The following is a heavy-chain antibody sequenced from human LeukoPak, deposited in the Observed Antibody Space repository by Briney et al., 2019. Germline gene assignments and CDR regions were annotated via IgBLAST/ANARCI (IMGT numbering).Heavy chain of an antibody. J-gene: IGHJ3*02. CDR2: IYYSGST. CDR3: ARTYYYGSSGLDDAFDI. V-gene: IGHV4-59*01. CDR1: GGSISSYY. D-gene: IGHD3-22*01. Sequence: PSETLSLTCTVSGGSISSYYWSWIRQPPGKGLEWIGYIYYSGSTNYNPSLKSRVTISVDTSKNQFSLKLSSVTAADTAVYYCARTYYYGSSGLDDAFDIWGQGTMVTVSS.